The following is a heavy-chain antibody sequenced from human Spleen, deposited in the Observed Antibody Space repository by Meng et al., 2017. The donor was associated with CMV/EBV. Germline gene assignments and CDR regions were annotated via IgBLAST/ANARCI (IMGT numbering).Heavy chain of an antibody. CDR1: GYTFTSYG. V-gene: IGHV1-18*01. CDR3: ARKWGSPREKDSSGIDY. D-gene: IGHD6-19*01. Sequence: ASVKVSCKASGYTFTSYGITWVRQAPGQGLEWMGWISAYNHNTHYAQSLQDRVTMTTDTSTSTAYMELRSLRSDDTAVYYCARKWGSPREKDSSGIDYWGQGTLVTVSS. J-gene: IGHJ4*02. CDR2: ISAYNHNT.